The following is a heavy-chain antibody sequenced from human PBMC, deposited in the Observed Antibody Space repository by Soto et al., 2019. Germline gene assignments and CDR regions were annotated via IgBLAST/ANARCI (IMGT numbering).Heavy chain of an antibody. CDR1: GGTFSSYA. J-gene: IGHJ6*02. CDR3: ASGRLYCSSTSCYYYYYGMDV. D-gene: IGHD2-2*01. Sequence: ASVKVSCKASGGTFSSYAISWVRQAPGQGLEWMGGIIPIFGTANYAQKCQGRVTITADESTGTAYMELSSLRSEDTAVYYCASGRLYCSSTSCYYYYYGMDVWGQGTTVTVSS. CDR2: IIPIFGTA. V-gene: IGHV1-69*13.